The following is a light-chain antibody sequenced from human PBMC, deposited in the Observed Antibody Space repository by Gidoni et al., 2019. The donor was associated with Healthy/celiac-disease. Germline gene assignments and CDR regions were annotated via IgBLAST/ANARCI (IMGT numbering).Light chain of an antibody. CDR2: AAS. V-gene: IGKV1-39*01. CDR3: QQSYSTPWT. Sequence: IQMTQSPSSLSASVADRVPITCRASQLISSYLNWYQQKPGKAPKLLIYAASSLQSGVPSRFSGSGSGTDFTLTISSLQPEDFATYYCQQSYSTPWTFGQGTKVEIK. J-gene: IGKJ1*01. CDR1: QLISSY.